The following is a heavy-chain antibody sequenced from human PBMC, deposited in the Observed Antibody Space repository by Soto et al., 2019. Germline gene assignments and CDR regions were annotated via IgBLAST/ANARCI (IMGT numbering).Heavy chain of an antibody. J-gene: IGHJ4*02. CDR3: ATVPILVADRSYYFAY. CDR1: EFTSKNYG. CDR2: ISGGATTT. D-gene: IGHD2-21*01. V-gene: IGHV3-23*01. Sequence: RHAWGTSEFTSKNYGRSWVRTETGERLEWVSPISGGATTTYYADSLKRRFTISRDNSKDTLYLQMTRLTAEDTAVYYCATVPILVADRSYYFAYRGQRTLVTVSS.